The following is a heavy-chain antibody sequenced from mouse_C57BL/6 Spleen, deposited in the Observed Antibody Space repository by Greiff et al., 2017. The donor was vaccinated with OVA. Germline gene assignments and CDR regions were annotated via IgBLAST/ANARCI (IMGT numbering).Heavy chain of an antibody. CDR1: GYTFTDYE. V-gene: IGHV1-15*01. CDR2: IDPETGGT. D-gene: IGHD1-1*01. J-gene: IGHJ2*01. Sequence: QVQLQQSGAELVRPGASVTLSCKASGYTFTDYEMHWVQQTPVHGLEWIGAIDPETGGTAYNQKFKGKAILTADKSSSTAYMELRSLTSEDSAVYYCTRDGRYLDYWGQGTTLTVSS. CDR3: TRDGRYLDY.